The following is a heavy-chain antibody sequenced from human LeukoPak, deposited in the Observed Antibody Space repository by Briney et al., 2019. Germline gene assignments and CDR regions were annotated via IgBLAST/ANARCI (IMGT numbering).Heavy chain of an antibody. CDR1: GYTFSRYW. Sequence: GGSLRLSCAASGYTFSRYWMSRVRQAPGKGLEWVANIKEDGSEKYYVDSVKGRFTISRDSAKNSLYLQMNSLRAEDTAVYYCARDPLEGLDVWGKGITVTVSS. CDR2: IKEDGSEK. J-gene: IGHJ6*04. D-gene: IGHD1-1*01. V-gene: IGHV3-7*03. CDR3: ARDPLEGLDV.